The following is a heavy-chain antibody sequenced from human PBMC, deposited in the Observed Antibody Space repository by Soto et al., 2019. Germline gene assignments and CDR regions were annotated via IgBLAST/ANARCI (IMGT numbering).Heavy chain of an antibody. CDR2: IIPILGIA. J-gene: IGHJ3*02. CDR3: ARQIAVADAFDI. Sequence: QVQLVQSGAEVKKPGSSVKVSCKASGGTFSSYTISWVRQAPGQGLEWMGRIIPILGIANYAQKFQGRVTITADKSTSTAYMELSSLRSEDTAVYYCARQIAVADAFDIWGQGTMVTVSS. CDR1: GGTFSSYT. V-gene: IGHV1-69*02. D-gene: IGHD6-19*01.